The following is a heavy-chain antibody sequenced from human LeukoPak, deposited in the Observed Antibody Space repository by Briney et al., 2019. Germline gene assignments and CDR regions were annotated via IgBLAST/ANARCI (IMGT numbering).Heavy chain of an antibody. CDR1: GFTFSSYS. CDR3: ARDRSYGDYYYYGMVV. J-gene: IGHJ6*02. Sequence: GGSLRLSCAASGFTFSSYSMNWVRQAPGKGLEWVSYISSSSSTIYYADSVKGRFTISRDNAKNSLYLQMNSLRDEDTAVYYCARDRSYGDYYYYGMVVWGQGTTVTVSS. D-gene: IGHD4-17*01. V-gene: IGHV3-48*02. CDR2: ISSSSSTI.